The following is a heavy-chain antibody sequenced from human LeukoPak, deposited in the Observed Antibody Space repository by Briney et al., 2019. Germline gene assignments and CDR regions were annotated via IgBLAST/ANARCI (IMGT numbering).Heavy chain of an antibody. D-gene: IGHD6-19*01. CDR3: ARGPYSSGWYYFDY. CDR1: GFTLSNHE. Sequence: GGSLRLSCPASGFTLSNHEMNWVRQAPGKGPEWVLYISGSGSSIYYADSVKGRFTISRDNAKNSLYLQMNSLRAEDTAVYYCARGPYSSGWYYFDYWGQGTLVTVSS. J-gene: IGHJ4*02. CDR2: ISGSGSSI. V-gene: IGHV3-48*03.